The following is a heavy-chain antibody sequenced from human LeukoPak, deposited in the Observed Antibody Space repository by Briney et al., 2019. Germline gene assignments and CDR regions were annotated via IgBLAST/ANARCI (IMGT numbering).Heavy chain of an antibody. D-gene: IGHD1-26*01. CDR2: ISSNGGST. CDR3: ARVEGGSYSFDY. CDR1: GFTFSSYA. V-gene: IGHV3-64*01. Sequence: GGSPRLSCAASGFTFSSYAMHWVRQAPGKGLEYVSGISSNGGSTYYANSVKGRFTISRDNSKNTLYLQVGSLRAEDMAVYYCARVEGGSYSFDYWGQGTLVTVSS. J-gene: IGHJ4*02.